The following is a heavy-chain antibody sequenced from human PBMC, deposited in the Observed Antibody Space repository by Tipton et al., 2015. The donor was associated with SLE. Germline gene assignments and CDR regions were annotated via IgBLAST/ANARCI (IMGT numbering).Heavy chain of an antibody. CDR2: MFHTGST. CDR3: ARDRSSSPGYLDV. D-gene: IGHD6-13*01. V-gene: IGHV4-31*02. Sequence: YISSGGYYWSWIRQRPGKGLEWIGHMFHTGSTYYSPSLKSRVSMSVDTSKNEFSLRMSSVTAADTAVYYCARDRSSSPGYLDVWGRGTTVTVSS. CDR1: YISSGGYY. J-gene: IGHJ6*04.